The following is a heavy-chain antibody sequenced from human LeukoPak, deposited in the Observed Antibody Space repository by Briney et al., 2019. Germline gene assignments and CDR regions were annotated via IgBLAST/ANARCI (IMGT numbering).Heavy chain of an antibody. CDR2: ISSSSSTI. CDR1: GFTFSSYS. Sequence: GGSLRLSCAASGFTFSSYSMNWVRQAPGKGLEWVSYISSSSSTIYYADSAKGRFTISRDNAKNSLYLQMNSLRAEDTAVYYCAGEYDYVWGSYPRWGQGTLVTVSS. D-gene: IGHD3-16*01. V-gene: IGHV3-48*01. J-gene: IGHJ4*02. CDR3: AGEYDYVWGSYPR.